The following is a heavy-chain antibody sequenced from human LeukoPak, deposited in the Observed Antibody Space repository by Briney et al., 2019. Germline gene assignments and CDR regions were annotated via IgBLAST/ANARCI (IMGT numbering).Heavy chain of an antibody. D-gene: IGHD3-10*01. CDR2: IYYSGST. Sequence: PSETLSLTCTVSGGSISSYYWSWIRQPPGKGLEWIGYIYYSGSTNYNPSLKSRVTISIDTSKKQVSLKVTSVTAADTAVYYCARGFDFEYWGQGTLVTVSS. CDR1: GGSISSYY. CDR3: ARGFDFEY. J-gene: IGHJ4*02. V-gene: IGHV4-59*01.